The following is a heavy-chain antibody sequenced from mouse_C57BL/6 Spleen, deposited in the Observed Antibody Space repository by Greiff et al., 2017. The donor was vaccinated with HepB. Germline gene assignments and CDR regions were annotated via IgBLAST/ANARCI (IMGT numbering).Heavy chain of an antibody. V-gene: IGHV14-2*01. CDR1: GFNIKDYY. CDR2: IDPEDGET. Sequence: DVHLVESGAELVKPGASVKLSCTASGFNIKDYYMHWVKQRTEQGLEWIGRIDPEDGETKYAPKFQGKATITADTSSNTAYLQLSSLTSEDTAVYYCARDHYGSSYYAMDYWGQGTSVTVSS. CDR3: ARDHYGSSYYAMDY. D-gene: IGHD1-1*01. J-gene: IGHJ4*01.